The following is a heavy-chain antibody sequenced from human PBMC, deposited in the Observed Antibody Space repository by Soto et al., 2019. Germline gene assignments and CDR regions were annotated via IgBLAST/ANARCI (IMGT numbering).Heavy chain of an antibody. CDR3: ATPGIAVDGTFYS. V-gene: IGHV4-4*02. Sequence: QVQLQESGPGLVKPSGTLSLTCAVSGGSISSSNWWSWVRQPPGKGLEWIGEIYHSGSTNYNPSLKSRVTLSVDKSRSQFSLKLSSVTAADTAVDYGATPGIAVDGTFYSWCQGTLVTVSS. D-gene: IGHD6-19*01. CDR1: GGSISSSNW. CDR2: IYHSGST. J-gene: IGHJ4*02.